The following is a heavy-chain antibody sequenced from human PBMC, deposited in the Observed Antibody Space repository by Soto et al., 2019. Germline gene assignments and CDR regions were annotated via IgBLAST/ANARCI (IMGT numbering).Heavy chain of an antibody. CDR2: VTANGGST. V-gene: IGHV3-23*01. Sequence: GGSLRLSCAATGFTFSFYAMTWVCQAPGKGLEWVSAVTANGGSTYSADSVKGRFTISRDNSKNTLFLQMNSLRAEDTAVYYCASLGVGDWANYYYYYGMDVWGQGTTVTVSS. J-gene: IGHJ6*02. D-gene: IGHD2-21*02. CDR1: GFTFSFYA. CDR3: ASLGVGDWANYYYYYGMDV.